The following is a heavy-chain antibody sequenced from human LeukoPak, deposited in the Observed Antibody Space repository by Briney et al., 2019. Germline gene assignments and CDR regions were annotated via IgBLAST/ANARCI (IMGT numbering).Heavy chain of an antibody. CDR3: ARAQAALDY. J-gene: IGHJ4*02. CDR2: IGGGGTE. D-gene: IGHD6-13*01. V-gene: IGHV3-23*01. Sequence: GGSLRLSCAASGFTITTYAVNWVRQAPGKGLEWVSGIGGGGTEYYADSVKGRFIISSDNSQNLVHLQMNSLTVEDTAVYYCARAQAALDYWGQGTLVTVSS. CDR1: GFTITTYA.